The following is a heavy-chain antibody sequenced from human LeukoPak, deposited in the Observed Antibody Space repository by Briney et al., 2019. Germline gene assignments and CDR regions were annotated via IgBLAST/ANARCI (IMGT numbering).Heavy chain of an antibody. J-gene: IGHJ4*02. CDR1: GFTFSNYA. CDR2: ISGSGTGT. V-gene: IGHV3-23*01. CDR3: ARKMGATPAFDY. D-gene: IGHD1-26*01. Sequence: PGGSLRLSCAASGFTFSNYAMSWVRQAPGKGLEWVSAISGSGTGTYYADSVKGRFTFSGDNSKNTLYLQMNSLRAEDTAVYYCARKMGATPAFDYWGQGTLVTVSS.